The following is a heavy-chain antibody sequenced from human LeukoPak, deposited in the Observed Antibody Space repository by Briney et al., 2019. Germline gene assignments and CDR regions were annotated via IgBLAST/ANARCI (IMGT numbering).Heavy chain of an antibody. CDR3: ARDILGSQTPFDY. CDR1: GFIVSSNY. CDR2: ISSSSSYI. V-gene: IGHV3-21*01. Sequence: PGGSLRLSCAASGFIVSSNYMSWVRQAPGKGLEWVSSISSSSSYIYYADSVKGRFTISRDNARNSLFLQMNSLRAEDTAAYYCARDILGSQTPFDYWGQGTLVTVSS. D-gene: IGHD1-26*01. J-gene: IGHJ4*02.